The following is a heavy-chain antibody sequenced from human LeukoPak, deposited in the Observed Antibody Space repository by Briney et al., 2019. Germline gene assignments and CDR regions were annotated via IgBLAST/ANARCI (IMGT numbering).Heavy chain of an antibody. CDR3: ARGSISSGGPIDYYYYMDV. CDR1: GDSVSSNSAA. J-gene: IGHJ6*03. D-gene: IGHD6-6*01. Sequence: SPTLSLTFVISGDSVSSNSAAWNWIRQSPSRGLEWLGSTYYRSKWYIDYAVSVKSRITINPDTSKNQLSLQLSSVTPEDTAVYYCARGSISSGGPIDYYYYMDVWGKGTTVTVSS. CDR2: TYYRSKWYI. V-gene: IGHV6-1*01.